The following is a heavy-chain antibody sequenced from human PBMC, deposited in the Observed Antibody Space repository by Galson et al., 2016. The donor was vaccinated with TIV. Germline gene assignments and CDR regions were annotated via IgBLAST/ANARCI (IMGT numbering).Heavy chain of an antibody. CDR2: ISYDGSSQ. Sequence: SLRLSCAASGLVFSDYAMHWVRQAPGKGLEWVAVISYDGSSQYYANSVKGQFTVSRDDSKNTLFLQMNNLRVEDTAVYYCASHKLSGGTEEEEGEYFQHWGQGTLVTVSS. D-gene: IGHD2-15*01. V-gene: IGHV3-30*04. J-gene: IGHJ1*01. CDR3: ASHKLSGGTEEEEGEYFQH. CDR1: GLVFSDYA.